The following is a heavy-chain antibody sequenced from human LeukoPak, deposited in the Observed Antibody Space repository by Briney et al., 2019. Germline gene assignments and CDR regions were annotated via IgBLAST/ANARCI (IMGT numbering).Heavy chain of an antibody. Sequence: VGSLRLSCAASGFIFTNYWMHWVRQAPGMGLVWVSRLPPDELDIIYADSVKGRFTVSRDNAKNTVYLQMNNLRAEDTAVYFCARGGGLDVWGQGATVTVSS. D-gene: IGHD3-16*01. CDR2: LPPDELDI. CDR3: ARGGGLDV. CDR1: GFIFTNYW. V-gene: IGHV3-74*01. J-gene: IGHJ6*02.